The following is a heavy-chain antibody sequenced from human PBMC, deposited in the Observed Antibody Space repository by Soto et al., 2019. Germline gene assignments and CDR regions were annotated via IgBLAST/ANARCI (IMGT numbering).Heavy chain of an antibody. CDR2: IRSKANSYAT. CDR3: TIPPGTSDAFDI. J-gene: IGHJ3*02. CDR1: GFTFSGSA. V-gene: IGHV3-73*01. Sequence: GGSLRLSCAASGFTFSGSAMHWVRQASGKGLEWVGRIRSKANSYATAYAASVKGRFTISRDDSKNTAYLQMNSLKSEDTAVNYCTIPPGTSDAFDIWGQGTMVTVSS.